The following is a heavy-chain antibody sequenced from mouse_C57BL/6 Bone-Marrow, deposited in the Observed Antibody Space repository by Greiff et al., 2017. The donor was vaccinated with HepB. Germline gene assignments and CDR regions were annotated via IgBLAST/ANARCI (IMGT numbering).Heavy chain of an antibody. V-gene: IGHV5-4*03. Sequence: EVKLVESGGGLVKPGGSLKLSCAASGFTFSSYAMSWVRQTPEKRLEWVATISDGGSYTYYPDNVKGRFTISRDNAKNNLYLQMSHLKSEGTAMYYCARATMVTPYWYFDVWGTGTTVTVSS. D-gene: IGHD2-1*01. J-gene: IGHJ1*03. CDR3: ARATMVTPYWYFDV. CDR2: ISDGGSYT. CDR1: GFTFSSYA.